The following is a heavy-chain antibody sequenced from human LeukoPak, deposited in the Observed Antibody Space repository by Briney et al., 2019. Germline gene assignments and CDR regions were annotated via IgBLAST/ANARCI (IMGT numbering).Heavy chain of an antibody. CDR2: IYYSGST. Sequence: PSQTLSLTCTVSGGSISSGDYYWSWIRQPPGKGLEWIGYIYYSGSTYYNPSLKSRVTISVDTSKNQFSLKLSSVTAADTAVYYCARVRASVRYYFDYWGQGTLVTVSS. V-gene: IGHV4-30-4*08. CDR1: GGSISSGDYY. J-gene: IGHJ4*02. CDR3: ARVRASVRYYFDY. D-gene: IGHD3-10*01.